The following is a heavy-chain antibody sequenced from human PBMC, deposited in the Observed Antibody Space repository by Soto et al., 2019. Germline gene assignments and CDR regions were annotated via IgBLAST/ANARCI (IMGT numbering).Heavy chain of an antibody. J-gene: IGHJ3*02. D-gene: IGHD3-22*01. CDR3: AKAIDYESSGYYRPAYAFDI. CDR1: GFTFSSYG. Sequence: QVQLVESGGGVVQPGRSLRLSCAASGFTFSSYGMHWVRQAPGKGLEWVAVISYDGSNKYYADSVKGRFTISRDNSKNTLYLQMNSLRAEDTAVYYCAKAIDYESSGYYRPAYAFDIWGQGTMVTVSS. CDR2: ISYDGSNK. V-gene: IGHV3-30*18.